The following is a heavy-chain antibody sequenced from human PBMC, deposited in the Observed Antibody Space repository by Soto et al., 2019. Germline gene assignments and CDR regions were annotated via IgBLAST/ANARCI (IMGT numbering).Heavy chain of an antibody. J-gene: IGHJ5*02. D-gene: IGHD3-3*01. Sequence: EVQLVESGGGVVGPGGSLRLSGAASGFTFDDYGMSWVRQAPGKGLELVSGINWNGGSTGYAASVKGRFTISSDNAKNALYLQMNSVSAADTALYYCARARVRWSSWYDPWGQGTLVTVSA. CDR3: ARARVRWSSWYDP. CDR2: INWNGGST. CDR1: GFTFDDYG. V-gene: IGHV3-20*04.